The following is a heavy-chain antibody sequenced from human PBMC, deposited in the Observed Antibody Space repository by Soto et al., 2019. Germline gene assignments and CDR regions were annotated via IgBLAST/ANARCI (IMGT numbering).Heavy chain of an antibody. J-gene: IGHJ1*01. Sequence: SETLSLTCTVSGGSISNYYCNWIRQPAGKGLEWIGRIDTSGSTNYNPSLKSRVTMSLDTSKNQFSLTVNSVTAADTAMYYCAVETVGGSPGDCWGQGTLVTVSS. CDR1: GGSISNYY. V-gene: IGHV4-4*07. D-gene: IGHD1-26*01. CDR3: AVETVGGSPGDC. CDR2: IDTSGST.